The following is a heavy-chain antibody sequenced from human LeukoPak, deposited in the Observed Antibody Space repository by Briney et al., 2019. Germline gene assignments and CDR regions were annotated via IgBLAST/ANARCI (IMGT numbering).Heavy chain of an antibody. V-gene: IGHV4-31*03. CDR1: GGSISSGGYY. CDR2: IYYSGGT. CDR3: ASESTYRYNY. Sequence: SETLSLTCTVSGGSISSGGYYWSWIRQHPGKGLEWIGYIYYSGGTYYNPSLKSRVTISVDTSKNQFSLKLSSVTAADTAVYYCASESTYRYNYWGQGTLVTVSS. J-gene: IGHJ4*02. D-gene: IGHD5-18*01.